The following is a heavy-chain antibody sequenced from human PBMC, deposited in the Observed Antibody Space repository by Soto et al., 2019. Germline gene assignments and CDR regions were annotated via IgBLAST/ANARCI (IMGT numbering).Heavy chain of an antibody. J-gene: IGHJ6*02. Sequence: GASVKVSCKASGYTFTSYGISWVRQATGQGLEWMGWVNPNSGNTGYAQKFQGRVTMTRNTSISTAYMELSSLRSEDTAVYYCARGLGSGYDYYYYYYYGMDVWGQGTTVTVSS. CDR1: GYTFTSYG. CDR3: ARGLGSGYDYYYYYYYGMDV. CDR2: VNPNSGNT. V-gene: IGHV1-8*02. D-gene: IGHD5-12*01.